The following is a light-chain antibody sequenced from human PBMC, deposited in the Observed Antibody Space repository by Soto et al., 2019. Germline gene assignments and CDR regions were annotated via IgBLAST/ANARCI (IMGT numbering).Light chain of an antibody. CDR3: LSYADTAYV. J-gene: IGLJ1*01. CDR1: SSDVGGYNY. CDR2: EVS. Sequence: QSALTQPPSASGSPGQSVTISCAGTSSDVGGYNYVSWYQQYPGKVPKLMIYEVSERSSGVHDRFSGSKSGNTAFLTVSGLQAEDEADYYCLSYADTAYVFGTGTKLTVL. V-gene: IGLV2-8*01.